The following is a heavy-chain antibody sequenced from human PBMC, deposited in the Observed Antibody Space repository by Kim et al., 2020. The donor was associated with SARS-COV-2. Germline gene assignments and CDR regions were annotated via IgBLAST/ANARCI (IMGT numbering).Heavy chain of an antibody. V-gene: IGHV3-9*01. J-gene: IGHJ4*02. D-gene: IGHD3-22*01. Sequence: GGSLRLSCAASGFTFDDYAMHWVRQAPGKGLEWVSGISWNSGSIGYADSVKGRFTISRDNAKNSLYLQMNSLRAEDTALYYCAKGTYYYDSSGREIDYWGQGTLVTVSS. CDR3: AKGTYYYDSSGREIDY. CDR2: ISWNSGSI. CDR1: GFTFDDYA.